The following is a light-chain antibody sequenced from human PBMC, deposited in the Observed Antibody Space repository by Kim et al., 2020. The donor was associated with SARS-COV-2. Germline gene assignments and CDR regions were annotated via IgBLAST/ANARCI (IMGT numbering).Light chain of an antibody. CDR3: QQYGSSPLT. CDR1: PSVSSSY. CDR2: GAS. Sequence: SPGERATHSCRASPSVSSSYLAWYQQKPGRAPRLLIYGASSRATGIPDRFSGSGSGTDFTLTISRLEPEDFAVYYCQQYGSSPLTFGGGTKVDIK. J-gene: IGKJ4*01. V-gene: IGKV3-20*01.